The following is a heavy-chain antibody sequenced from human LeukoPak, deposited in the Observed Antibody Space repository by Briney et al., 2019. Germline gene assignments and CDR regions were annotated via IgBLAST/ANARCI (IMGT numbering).Heavy chain of an antibody. J-gene: IGHJ5*02. CDR2: IIPKLDIV. V-gene: IGHV1-69*04. CDR1: GDTFSNYA. Sequence: SVKVSCKASGDTFSNYAISWVRQAPGQGLEWMGRIIPKLDIVNNVQKLQGRVTITADKSTSTAYMEVSGLRSEDTAVYYCARGDYSSSWYEYNWFDPWGQGTLVTVSS. D-gene: IGHD6-13*01. CDR3: ARGDYSSSWYEYNWFDP.